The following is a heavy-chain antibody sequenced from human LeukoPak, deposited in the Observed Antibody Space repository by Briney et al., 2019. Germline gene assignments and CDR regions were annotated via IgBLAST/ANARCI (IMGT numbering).Heavy chain of an antibody. D-gene: IGHD2-21*02. V-gene: IGHV3-30*18. CDR3: AKMCGGDCHSDY. CDR1: GFTFSSYG. J-gene: IGHJ4*02. Sequence: GGSLRLSCAASGFTFSSYGMHWVRQAPGKGLVWVAVISYDGSNKYYADSVKGRFTISRDNSKNTLYLQMNSLRAEDTAVYYCAKMCGGDCHSDYWGQGTLVTVSS. CDR2: ISYDGSNK.